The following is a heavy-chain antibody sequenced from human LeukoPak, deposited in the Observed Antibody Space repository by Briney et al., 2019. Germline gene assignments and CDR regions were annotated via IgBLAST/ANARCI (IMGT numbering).Heavy chain of an antibody. Sequence: GESLKISCKGSGYSFTSYWIGWVRQMPGKGLEWMGIIYPGDSDTGYSPSFQGQVTISADKSISTAYLQWSSLKASDTAMYYCATLSIAAAEGFDYWGQGTLVTVSS. CDR3: ATLSIAAAEGFDY. D-gene: IGHD6-13*01. J-gene: IGHJ4*02. V-gene: IGHV5-51*01. CDR1: GYSFTSYW. CDR2: IYPGDSDT.